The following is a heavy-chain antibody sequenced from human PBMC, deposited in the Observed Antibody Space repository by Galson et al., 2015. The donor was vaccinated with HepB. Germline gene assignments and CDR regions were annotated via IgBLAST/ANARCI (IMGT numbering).Heavy chain of an antibody. CDR3: ATGVTTLLSFDY. Sequence: SVKVSCKASGYTLTELSMHWVRQAPGKGLEWMGGFDPEDGETIYAQKFQGRVTMTEDTSTDTAYMELSSLRSEDTAVYYCATGVTTLLSFDYWVQGTLVTVSS. V-gene: IGHV1-24*01. D-gene: IGHD4-11*01. CDR1: GYTLTELS. J-gene: IGHJ4*02. CDR2: FDPEDGET.